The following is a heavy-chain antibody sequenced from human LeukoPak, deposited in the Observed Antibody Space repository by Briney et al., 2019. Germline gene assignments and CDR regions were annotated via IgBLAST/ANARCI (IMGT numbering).Heavy chain of an antibody. J-gene: IGHJ6*03. D-gene: IGHD5-24*01. V-gene: IGHV3-23*01. CDR1: GFTFSSYA. Sequence: GGSLRLSCAASGFTFSSYAMSWVRQAPGKGLEWVSAISGSGGSTYYADSVRGRFTISRDTSKNTLYLQMNSLRAEDTAVYYCAKGEMAPYYFLGVWGKGTTVTVSS. CDR3: AKGEMAPYYFLGV. CDR2: ISGSGGST.